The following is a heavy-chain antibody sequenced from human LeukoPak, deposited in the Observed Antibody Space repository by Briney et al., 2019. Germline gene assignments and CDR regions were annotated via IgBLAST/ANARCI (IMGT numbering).Heavy chain of an antibody. CDR2: IIPIFGTA. CDR3: ARPHYDSSGYRLDY. CDR1: GGTFSSYA. D-gene: IGHD3-22*01. J-gene: IGHJ4*02. Sequence: AASVKVSCKASGGTFSSYAISWVRQAPGQGLEWMGGIIPIFGTANYAQKFQGRVTITADGSTSTAYMELSSLRLEDTAVYYCARPHYDSSGYRLDYWGQGTLVTVSS. V-gene: IGHV1-69*13.